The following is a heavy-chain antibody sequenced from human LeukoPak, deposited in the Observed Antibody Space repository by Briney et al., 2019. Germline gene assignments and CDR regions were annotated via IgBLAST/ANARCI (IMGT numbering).Heavy chain of an antibody. J-gene: IGHJ2*01. V-gene: IGHV4-4*07. CDR2: IYTSGST. CDR3: ASYYYDSSGPLYFDL. CDR1: GGSISSYY. Sequence: PSDTLSLTCTVSGGSISSYYWSWLRQPAGKGLEWIGRIYTSGSTNYNPSLKSRVTMSVDTSKNQFSLTLSSVTAADPAVYYCASYYYDSSGPLYFDLWGRGTLVTVSS. D-gene: IGHD3-22*01.